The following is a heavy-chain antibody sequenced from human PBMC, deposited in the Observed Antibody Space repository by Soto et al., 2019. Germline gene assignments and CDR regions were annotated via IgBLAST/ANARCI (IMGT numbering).Heavy chain of an antibody. J-gene: IGHJ4*02. CDR3: ARQSVYSSGWYPD. V-gene: IGHV4-59*08. Sequence: QVQLQESGPGLVKPSETLSLTCTVSGGSISSYYWSWIRQPPGKGLEWIAYIYYTGSTNYNPSLKSRVTISLDTSKNQFSLKLYSVTAADTAVYYCARQSVYSSGWYPDWGQGTLVTVSS. D-gene: IGHD6-19*01. CDR1: GGSISSYY. CDR2: IYYTGST.